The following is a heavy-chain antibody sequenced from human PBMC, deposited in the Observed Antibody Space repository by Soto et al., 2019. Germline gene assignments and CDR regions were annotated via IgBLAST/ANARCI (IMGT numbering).Heavy chain of an antibody. J-gene: IGHJ6*02. CDR3: AGMSFTGFGDLFGNFYVYGLDV. CDR2: IYNSGSA. Sequence: QVQLQESGPGLVKPSETLSLTCNVSGGSISSYYWTWIRQPPGKGLEWIGHIYNSGSANYNPSLQCRVTIALDTSKNQFPLHLTSVTAADTAVYYCAGMSFTGFGDLFGNFYVYGLDVWGLGPTVAVSS. CDR1: GGSISSYY. D-gene: IGHD3-3*01. V-gene: IGHV4-59*03.